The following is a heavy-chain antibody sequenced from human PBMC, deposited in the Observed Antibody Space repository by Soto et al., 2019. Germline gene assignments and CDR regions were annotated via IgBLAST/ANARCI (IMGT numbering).Heavy chain of an antibody. D-gene: IGHD1-7*01. V-gene: IGHV1-18*04. CDR3: ARGTTPAF. J-gene: IGHJ4*02. CDR1: GYTFTTFG. CDR2: ITTYSGLT. Sequence: ASVKVSCKASGYTFTTFGITWVRQAPGQGLEWMGRITTYSGLTNYAQKFQGRVTMTTDTSTTTAYMELRTQTSDDTAVYYCARGTTPAFWGQGTLVTVS.